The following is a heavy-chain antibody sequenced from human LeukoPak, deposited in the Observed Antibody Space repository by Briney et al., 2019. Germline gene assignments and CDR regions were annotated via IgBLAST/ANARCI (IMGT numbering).Heavy chain of an antibody. J-gene: IGHJ4*02. CDR1: GGSISSGIYY. CDR2: IYYSGNT. D-gene: IGHD6-13*01. V-gene: IGHV4-39*01. Sequence: PSETLSLTCTVSGGSISSGIYYWGWIRQPPGKGLEWIGSIYYSGNTYYNPSLKSRVTISVDTSKNQLSLKLNSVTAADTAVYYCARHVRQQLPPKAFDYWGQGTQGTVSS. CDR3: ARHVRQQLPPKAFDY.